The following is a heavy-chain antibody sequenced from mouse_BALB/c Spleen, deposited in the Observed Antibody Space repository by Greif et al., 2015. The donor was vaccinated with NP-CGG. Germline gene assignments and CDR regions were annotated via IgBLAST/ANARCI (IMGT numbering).Heavy chain of an antibody. J-gene: IGHJ4*01. Sequence: EVKLMESGGGLVKPGGSLKLSCAASGFTFSSYTMSWVRQTPEKRLEWVATISSGGSYTYYPDSVKGRFTISRDNAKNTLYLQMSSLKSEDTAMYYCTRDDGYYGAMDYWGQGTSVTVSS. CDR2: ISSGGSYT. CDR1: GFTFSSYT. D-gene: IGHD2-3*01. V-gene: IGHV5-6-4*01. CDR3: TRDDGYYGAMDY.